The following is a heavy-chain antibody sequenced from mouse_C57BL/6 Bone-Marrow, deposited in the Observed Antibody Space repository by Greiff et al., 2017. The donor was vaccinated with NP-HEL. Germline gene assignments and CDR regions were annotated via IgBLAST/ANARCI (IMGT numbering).Heavy chain of an antibody. Sequence: VHLVESGPGLVQPSQSLSITCTVSGFSLTSYGVHWVRQSPGKGLEWLGVIWRGGSTDYNAAFMSRLSITKDNSKSQVFFKMNSLQADDTAIYYCAKTGYYGYWYFDVWGTGTTVTVSS. CDR2: IWRGGST. CDR1: GFSLTSYG. D-gene: IGHD2-1*01. J-gene: IGHJ1*03. V-gene: IGHV2-5*01. CDR3: AKTGYYGYWYFDV.